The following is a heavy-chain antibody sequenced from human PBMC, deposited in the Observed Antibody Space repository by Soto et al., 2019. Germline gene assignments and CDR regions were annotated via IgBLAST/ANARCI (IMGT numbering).Heavy chain of an antibody. CDR3: AMVRGGRYNWFDP. CDR1: GGSISSYY. D-gene: IGHD3-10*01. CDR2: IYYSGST. Sequence: XXTLSLACTVSGGSISSYYWSWILQPPGKGLEWIGYIYYSGSTNYSPSLKSRVTISVDTSKNQFSLKLSSVTAADTAVYYCAMVRGGRYNWFDPWGQGTLVTVSS. V-gene: IGHV4-59*08. J-gene: IGHJ5*02.